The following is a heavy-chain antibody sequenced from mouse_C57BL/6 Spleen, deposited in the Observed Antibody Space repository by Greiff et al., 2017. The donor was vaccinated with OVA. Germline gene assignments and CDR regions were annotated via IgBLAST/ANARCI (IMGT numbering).Heavy chain of an antibody. J-gene: IGHJ1*03. CDR1: GYTFTDYN. CDR3: ARATNWDWYFDV. CDR2: INPNNGGT. Sequence: VQLKESGPELVKPGASVKMSCKASGYTFTDYNMHWVKQSHGKSLEWIGYINPNNGGTSYNQKFKGKATLTVNKSSSTAYMELRSLTSEDSAVDYCARATNWDWYFDVWGTGTTVTVSS. D-gene: IGHD4-1*01. V-gene: IGHV1-22*01.